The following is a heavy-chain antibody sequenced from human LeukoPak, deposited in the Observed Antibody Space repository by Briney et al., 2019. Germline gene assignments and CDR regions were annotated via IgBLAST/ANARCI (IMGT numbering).Heavy chain of an antibody. V-gene: IGHV1-69*13. Sequence: GASVKVSCKASGGTFSSYAISWVRQAPGQGLEWMGGIIPIFGTANYAQKFQGRVTITADESTSTAYMELSSLRSEDTAVYYCARDPFGDYKVRFDYWGQGTLVTVSS. J-gene: IGHJ4*02. CDR1: GGTFSSYA. CDR2: IIPIFGTA. D-gene: IGHD4-17*01. CDR3: ARDPFGDYKVRFDY.